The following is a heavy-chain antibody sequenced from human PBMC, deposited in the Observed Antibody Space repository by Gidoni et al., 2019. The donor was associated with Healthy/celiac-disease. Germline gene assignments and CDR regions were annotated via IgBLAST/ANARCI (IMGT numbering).Heavy chain of an antibody. Sequence: EVQLVESGGGLVQPGGSLRLSCSASGFTFSSYTMNWVRQAPGKGLEWVSYISSSSSTIYYADSVKRRFNISRDNAKNSLYLKMNSLRAEDTAVYYCARGLLSPLWFGELPEYYFDYWGQGTLVTVSS. J-gene: IGHJ4*02. D-gene: IGHD3-10*01. CDR2: ISSSSSTI. CDR3: ARGLLSPLWFGELPEYYFDY. V-gene: IGHV3-48*01. CDR1: GFTFSSYT.